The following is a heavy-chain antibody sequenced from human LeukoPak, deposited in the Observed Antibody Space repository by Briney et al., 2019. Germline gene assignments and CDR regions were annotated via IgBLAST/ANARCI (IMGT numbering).Heavy chain of an antibody. J-gene: IGHJ4*02. D-gene: IGHD1-26*01. CDR1: GGSILTTNW. CDR3: TRESGAFSPFGF. V-gene: IGHV4-4*02. CDR2: VHLSGAS. Sequence: PSETLSLTCAVSGGSILTTNWWSWVHQPPGKGLEWMGEVHLSGASNYNPSLKSRVNMSIDKSKNQLSLELTSVTAADTAIYYCTRESGAFSPFGFWGQGTLVTVSS.